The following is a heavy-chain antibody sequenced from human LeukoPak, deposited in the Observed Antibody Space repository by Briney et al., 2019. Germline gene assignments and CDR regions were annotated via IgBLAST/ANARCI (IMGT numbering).Heavy chain of an antibody. D-gene: IGHD6-19*01. CDR1: GFTFSSYA. V-gene: IGHV3-23*01. Sequence: PGGSLRLSCAASGFTFSSYAMSWVRQAPGKGLEWVSAISGSGGSTYYADSVKGRFTISRDNSKNTLYLQMNSLRAEDTAVYYCAGLGEQWLVLSYFDLWGRGTLVTVSS. J-gene: IGHJ2*01. CDR2: ISGSGGST. CDR3: AGLGEQWLVLSYFDL.